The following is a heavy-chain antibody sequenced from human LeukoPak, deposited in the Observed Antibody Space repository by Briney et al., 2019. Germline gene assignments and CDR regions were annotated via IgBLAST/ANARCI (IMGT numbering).Heavy chain of an antibody. Sequence: PSETLSLTCTVSGGSISSYYWSWIRQPPGKGREWIGYIYYSGSTNYNPSPKSRVTISVDTSKNQFSLKLSSVTAADTAVYYCARRAIIAAAGTDAFDIWGQGTMVTASS. D-gene: IGHD6-13*01. CDR1: GGSISSYY. CDR2: IYYSGST. CDR3: ARRAIIAAAGTDAFDI. J-gene: IGHJ3*02. V-gene: IGHV4-59*01.